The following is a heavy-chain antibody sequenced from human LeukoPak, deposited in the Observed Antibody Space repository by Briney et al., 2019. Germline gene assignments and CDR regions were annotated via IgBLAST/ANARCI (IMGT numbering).Heavy chain of an antibody. D-gene: IGHD2-21*02. Sequence: SVKVSCKASGGTFSSYAISWVRQAPGQGLEWMGGIIPIFGTANYAQKFQGRVTITADESTSTAYMELSSLRSEDTAVYYCARVTTSIPYCGGDCYSQGYYYYYMDVWGKGTTVTISS. J-gene: IGHJ6*03. CDR1: GGTFSSYA. CDR2: IIPIFGTA. V-gene: IGHV1-69*13. CDR3: ARVTTSIPYCGGDCYSQGYYYYYMDV.